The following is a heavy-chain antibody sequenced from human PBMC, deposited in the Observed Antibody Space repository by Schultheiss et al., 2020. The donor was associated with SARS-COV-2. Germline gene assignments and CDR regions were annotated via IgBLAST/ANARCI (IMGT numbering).Heavy chain of an antibody. Sequence: GSLRLSCAVSGGSISSSNWWSWVRQPPGKGLEWIGYIYYSGSTNYNPSLKSRVTISVDTSKNQFSLKLSSVTAADTAVYYCARGTIVVPRGGFDPWGQGTLVTVSS. CDR1: GGSISSSNW. CDR2: IYYSGST. V-gene: IGHV4-4*02. D-gene: IGHD2-2*01. J-gene: IGHJ5*02. CDR3: ARGTIVVPRGGFDP.